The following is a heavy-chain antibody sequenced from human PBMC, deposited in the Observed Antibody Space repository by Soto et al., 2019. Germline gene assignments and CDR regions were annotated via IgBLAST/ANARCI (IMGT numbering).Heavy chain of an antibody. CDR2: IRSKANSYAT. CDR1: GLTFSGST. Sequence: EVQLVESGGGLVQPGGSLKLSCAASGLTFSGSTMHWVRQASGKGLEWVGRIRSKANSYATAYAASVQGRFTISRDDSKDTAFVQMNSLKTEDTAVYYCARSNNWSFDSWGQGTLVTVSS. D-gene: IGHD1-20*01. V-gene: IGHV3-73*01. CDR3: ARSNNWSFDS. J-gene: IGHJ4*02.